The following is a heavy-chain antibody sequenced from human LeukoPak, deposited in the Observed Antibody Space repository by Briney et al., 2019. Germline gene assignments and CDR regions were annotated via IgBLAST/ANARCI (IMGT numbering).Heavy chain of an antibody. CDR1: GGSISSGTNY. D-gene: IGHD3-16*02. CDR3: ARVGGMGRYLNWFDP. CDR2: IYYSGST. J-gene: IGHJ5*02. Sequence: ASETLSLTCTVSGGSISSGTNYWSWIRQPAGKGLEWIGRIYYSGSTNYNPSLKSRVTISVDTSKNQFSLKLSSVTAADTAIYYCARVGGMGRYLNWFDPWGQGTLVTVSS. V-gene: IGHV4-61*02.